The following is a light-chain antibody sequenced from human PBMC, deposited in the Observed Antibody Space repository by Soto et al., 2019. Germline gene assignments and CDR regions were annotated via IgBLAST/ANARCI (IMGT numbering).Light chain of an antibody. Sequence: DIQLTQSPSFLSASVGDRVTITCRASQDISSYLAWYQQKPGKAPNLLIYAASTLQSGVPSRFSGSGSGAEFTLTISSLQPEDFATYYCQQLNVYPLTFGQGTRLEIK. J-gene: IGKJ5*01. CDR3: QQLNVYPLT. V-gene: IGKV1-9*01. CDR2: AAS. CDR1: QDISSY.